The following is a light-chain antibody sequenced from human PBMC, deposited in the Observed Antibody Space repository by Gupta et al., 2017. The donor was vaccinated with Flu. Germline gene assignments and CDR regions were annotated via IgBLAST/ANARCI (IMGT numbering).Light chain of an antibody. Sequence: VTISCSGSSSNIGSNPVNWYQQVPGTAPKLLIYGNSQRPSGVPDRFSGSKSGTSASLATSGLQSEDEADYYCAAWDDSLNGHYVFGTGTKVTVL. J-gene: IGLJ1*01. CDR2: GNS. V-gene: IGLV1-44*01. CDR3: AAWDDSLNGHYV. CDR1: SSNIGSNP.